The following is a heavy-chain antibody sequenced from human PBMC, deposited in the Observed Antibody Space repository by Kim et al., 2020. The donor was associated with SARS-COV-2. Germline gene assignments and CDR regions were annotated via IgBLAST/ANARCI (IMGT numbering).Heavy chain of an antibody. Sequence: GGSLRLSCAASGFTFSSYAMTWVRQAPGKGLEWVSSIKNSGAKTFYADSVNGRFIISRDNSKNTLNLQLDSLRVEDTAIYYCGRDVTARSDWYGPIDHWGQGILVTVSS. CDR3: GRDVTARSDWYGPIDH. CDR1: GFTFSSYA. CDR2: IKNSGAKT. J-gene: IGHJ4*02. D-gene: IGHD3-9*01. V-gene: IGHV3-23*01.